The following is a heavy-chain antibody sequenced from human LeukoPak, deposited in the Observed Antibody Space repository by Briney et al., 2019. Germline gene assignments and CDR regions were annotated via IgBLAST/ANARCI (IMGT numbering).Heavy chain of an antibody. V-gene: IGHV4-59*12. D-gene: IGHD2-15*01. Sequence: KPSETLSLTCAVYGGSFSGYYWSWIRQPPGKGLEWIGYIYYSGSTNYNPSLKSRVTISVDTSKNQFSLKLSSVTAADTAVYYCAREGKKEVDKDEGAFDIWGQGTMVTVSS. J-gene: IGHJ3*02. CDR2: IYYSGST. CDR1: GGSFSGYY. CDR3: AREGKKEVDKDEGAFDI.